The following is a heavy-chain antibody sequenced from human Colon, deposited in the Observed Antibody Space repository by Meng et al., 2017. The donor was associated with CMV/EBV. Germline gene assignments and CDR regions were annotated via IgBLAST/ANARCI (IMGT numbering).Heavy chain of an antibody. J-gene: IGHJ4*02. CDR2: ISAYNGNT. D-gene: IGHD2-2*02. Sequence: ASVKVSCKASGYTFISYGFNWVRQAPGEGLEWMGWISAYNGNTNYAQKLQGRVTMTTDRSTSTVYMELRSLRSDDTAVYYCAREVWDDCSSTSCYILGDYWGQGTLVTVSS. CDR1: GYTFISYG. V-gene: IGHV1-18*01. CDR3: AREVWDDCSSTSCYILGDY.